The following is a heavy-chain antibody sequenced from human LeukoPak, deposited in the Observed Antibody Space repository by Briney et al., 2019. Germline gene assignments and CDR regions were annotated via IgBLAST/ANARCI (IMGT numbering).Heavy chain of an antibody. CDR1: GYTLTELS. Sequence: ASVKVSCKVSGYTLTELSMHWVRQAPGKGLEWMGGFDPEDGETIYAQKFQGRVTMTEDTSTDTAYMELSSLRSEDTAVYYCATTSSWHLDYYYYYMDVWGKGTTVTVSS. CDR2: FDPEDGET. CDR3: ATTSSWHLDYYYYYMDV. D-gene: IGHD6-13*01. J-gene: IGHJ6*03. V-gene: IGHV1-24*01.